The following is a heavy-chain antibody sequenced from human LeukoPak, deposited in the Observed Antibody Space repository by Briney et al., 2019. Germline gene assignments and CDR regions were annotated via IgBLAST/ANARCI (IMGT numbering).Heavy chain of an antibody. J-gene: IGHJ6*02. CDR3: VKDLGSAITSALALDV. CDR1: GFTFSSYG. Sequence: PGRSLRLSCAVSGFTFSSYGMHWVRQAPDKGLEWVALVSYDGSNTYYADSVKGRFTISRDNSKNTLYLQMNSLRPDDSAVYYCVKDLGSAITSALALDVWGQGTTVTVSS. CDR2: VSYDGSNT. D-gene: IGHD2-15*01. V-gene: IGHV3-30*18.